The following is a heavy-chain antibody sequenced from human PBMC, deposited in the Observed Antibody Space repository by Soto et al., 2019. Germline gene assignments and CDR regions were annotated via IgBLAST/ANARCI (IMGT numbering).Heavy chain of an antibody. CDR1: GFTFSNAW. Sequence: GGSLRLSCAASGFTFSNAWMSWVRQAPGKGLEWVGRIKSKTDGGTTDYAAPVKGRFTISRDDSKNTLYLQMNSLKTEDTAVYYCTTHRAIFGVVNLLDYWGQGTLVTVSS. J-gene: IGHJ4*02. CDR2: IKSKTDGGTT. D-gene: IGHD3-3*01. V-gene: IGHV3-15*01. CDR3: TTHRAIFGVVNLLDY.